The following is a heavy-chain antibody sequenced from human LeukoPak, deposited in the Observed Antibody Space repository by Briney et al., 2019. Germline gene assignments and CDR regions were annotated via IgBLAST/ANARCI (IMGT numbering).Heavy chain of an antibody. CDR3: ARGPLTYYYDSSGYSSFDY. CDR2: IIPIFGTA. Sequence: SVKVSCKASGGTFSSYAISWVRQAPGQGLEWMGRIIPIFGTANYAQKFQGRVTITTDESTSTAYMELSSLRSEDTAVYYCARGPLTYYYDSSGYSSFDYWGQGTLVTVSS. D-gene: IGHD3-22*01. CDR1: GGTFSSYA. J-gene: IGHJ4*02. V-gene: IGHV1-69*05.